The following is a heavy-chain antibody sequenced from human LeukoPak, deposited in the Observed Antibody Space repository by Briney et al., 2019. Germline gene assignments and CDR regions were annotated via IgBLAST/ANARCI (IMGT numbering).Heavy chain of an antibody. J-gene: IGHJ4*02. CDR2: ISAYNGNT. CDR3: ARDVPVGCSGGSCYPYYFDY. D-gene: IGHD2-15*01. Sequence: GASVKVSCKASGYTFTSYGISWVRQAPGQGLEWMGWISAYNGNTNYAQKLQGRVTMTTDTSTSTAYMELRSLRSDDTAVYYCARDVPVGCSGGSCYPYYFDYWGQGTLVTVSS. V-gene: IGHV1-18*01. CDR1: GYTFTSYG.